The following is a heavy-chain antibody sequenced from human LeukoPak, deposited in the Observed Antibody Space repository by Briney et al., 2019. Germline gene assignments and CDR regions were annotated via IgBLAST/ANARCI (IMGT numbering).Heavy chain of an antibody. V-gene: IGHV3-74*01. CDR2: IKGDGSHT. D-gene: IGHD3-9*01. CDR3: VRDWDHFDFDS. Sequence: GGSLRLSCAASGFTFSNYWMHWVRQAPGKGLVCVSRIKGDGSHTIYAVSVKGRFTISRDNAKNTLYLQMKSLRAEDTAVYYCVRDWDHFDFDSWGQGTLVTVSS. CDR1: GFTFSNYW. J-gene: IGHJ5*01.